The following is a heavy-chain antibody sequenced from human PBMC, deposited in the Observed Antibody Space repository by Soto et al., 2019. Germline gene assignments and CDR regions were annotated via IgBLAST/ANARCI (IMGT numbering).Heavy chain of an antibody. J-gene: IGHJ6*02. CDR2: ISYDGSNR. Sequence: QVQLVESGGGVVQPGRSLRLSCAASRFTFSNYGIHWVRQAPGKGLEWVAVISYDGSNRYYADSVKGRFTISRDNAKNTLSLQMNRLRAEDSAQYFCAKEITEKPHYYYCGMDFWGQGTTVTVSS. V-gene: IGHV3-30*18. D-gene: IGHD3-10*01. CDR1: RFTFSNYG. CDR3: AKEITEKPHYYYCGMDF.